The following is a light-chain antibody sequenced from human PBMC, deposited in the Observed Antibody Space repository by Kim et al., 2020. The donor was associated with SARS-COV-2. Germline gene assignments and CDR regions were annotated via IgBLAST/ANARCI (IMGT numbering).Light chain of an antibody. J-gene: IGLJ3*02. CDR3: AAWDDSLSESL. Sequence: QSVLTQPPSASGTPGQRVTISCSGSSSNIGINYVYWYQQLPRTAPKLLIYRNSQRPSGVPDRFSGSKSGTSASLAISGLRSEDEADYYCAAWDDSLSESLFGGGTKLTVL. CDR1: SSNIGINY. V-gene: IGLV1-47*01. CDR2: RNS.